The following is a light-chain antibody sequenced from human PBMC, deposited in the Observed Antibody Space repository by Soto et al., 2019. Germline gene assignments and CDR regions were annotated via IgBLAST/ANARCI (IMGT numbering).Light chain of an antibody. CDR1: SSNIGTNY. CDR2: RNN. V-gene: IGLV1-47*01. Sequence: VLTQPPSASGTPGQRVTISCSGSSSNIGTNYVYWYQQLPGTAPKLLIYRNNQRPSGVPDRFSGSKSGTSASLAISGLRSEDEADYYCAAWDDSLSTLYVFGTGTKVTVL. CDR3: AAWDDSLSTLYV. J-gene: IGLJ1*01.